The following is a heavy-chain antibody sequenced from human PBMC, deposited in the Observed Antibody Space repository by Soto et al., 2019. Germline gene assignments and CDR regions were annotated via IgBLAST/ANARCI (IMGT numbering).Heavy chain of an antibody. CDR1: GYNFTQYT. D-gene: IGHD2-2*01. CDR3: ARDLYSSSFFWFDA. V-gene: IGHV1-3*01. CDR2: ITAGDGKT. Sequence: QVHLVQSGAEVKKPGASVKVSCKASGYNFTQYTIHRVRQAPGQRLEWMGWITAGDGKTQYSKKFQTRVTIRSDVSATTVYMDLNSLRSEDTAVYYCARDLYSSSFFWFDAWGRGTLVIVSS. J-gene: IGHJ5*02.